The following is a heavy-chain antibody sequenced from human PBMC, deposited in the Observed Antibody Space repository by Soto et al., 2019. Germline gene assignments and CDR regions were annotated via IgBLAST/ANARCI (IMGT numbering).Heavy chain of an antibody. CDR1: GFSLTARGVG. V-gene: IGHV2-5*02. D-gene: IGHD4-17*01. CDR3: AHRGFFDSGHPNWFNP. Sequence: QITLKESGPTLVKPTQTLTLTCTFSGFSLTARGVGVGWIRQPPGKALEWLALIYWDDDERYTPSLRSRLTITKDTSKNQAVLTMANMDPVDTATYYCAHRGFFDSGHPNWFNPWGQGTLVTVSS. J-gene: IGHJ5*02. CDR2: IYWDDDE.